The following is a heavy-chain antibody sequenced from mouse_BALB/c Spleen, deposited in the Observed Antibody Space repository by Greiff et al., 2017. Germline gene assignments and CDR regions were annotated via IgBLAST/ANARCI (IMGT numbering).Heavy chain of an antibody. J-gene: IGHJ4*01. V-gene: IGHV1-11*01. D-gene: IGHD4-1*01. CDR3: TRRANWDKYYAMDY. CDR1: GYTFTDHI. CDR2: IYPGSGST. Sequence: QVQLQQSGAELASPGASVTLSCKASGYTFTDHIMNWVKKRPGQGLEWIGRIYPGSGSTNYDEKFKSKATLTVDTSSSTAYMQLSSLTSEDSAVYYCTRRANWDKYYAMDYWGQGTSVTVSS.